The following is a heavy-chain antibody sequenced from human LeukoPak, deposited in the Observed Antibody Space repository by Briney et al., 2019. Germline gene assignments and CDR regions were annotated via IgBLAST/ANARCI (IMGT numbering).Heavy chain of an antibody. V-gene: IGHV1-69*06. D-gene: IGHD3-22*01. J-gene: IGHJ4*02. CDR1: GGTFSSYA. Sequence: ASVKVSCKAFGGTFSSYAISWVRQAPGQGLEWMGGIIPIFGTANYAQKFQGRVTITADKSTSTVYMELSSLRSEDTAVYYCARVPGRGYGLYSFDYWGQGTLVTVSS. CDR2: IIPIFGTA. CDR3: ARVPGRGYGLYSFDY.